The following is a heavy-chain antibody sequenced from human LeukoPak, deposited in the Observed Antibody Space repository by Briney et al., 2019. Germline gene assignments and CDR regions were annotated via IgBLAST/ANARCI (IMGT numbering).Heavy chain of an antibody. CDR3: AGTSSSYCSGGSCYGKFQT. V-gene: IGHV4-59*08. J-gene: IGHJ1*01. Sequence: YPSETLSLTCTVSGGSISSYYWSWIPQPPGKGLKWIGYIHYTGSTNHNPSLKSRITISIDTSKNQFSLKLSSVTAADTAVYYCAGTSSSYCSGGSCYGKFQTWGQGTLVTVSS. CDR1: GGSISSYY. D-gene: IGHD2-15*01. CDR2: IHYTGST.